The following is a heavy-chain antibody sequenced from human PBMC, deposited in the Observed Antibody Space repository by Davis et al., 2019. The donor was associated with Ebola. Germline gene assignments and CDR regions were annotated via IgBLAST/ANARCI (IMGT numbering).Heavy chain of an antibody. CDR2: IKQDGSEK. J-gene: IGHJ6*02. V-gene: IGHV3-7*01. CDR1: GFTFSSYW. Sequence: GGSLRLSCAASGFTFSSYWMSWVRQAPGKGLEWVANIKQDGSEKYYVDSVKGRFTISRDNSKNTLYLQMNSLRAEDTAVYYCARPRYFDWLSDLYYYGMDVWGQGTTVTVSS. D-gene: IGHD3-9*01. CDR3: ARPRYFDWLSDLYYYGMDV.